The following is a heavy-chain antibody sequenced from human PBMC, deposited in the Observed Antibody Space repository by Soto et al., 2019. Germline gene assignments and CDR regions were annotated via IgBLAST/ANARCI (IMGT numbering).Heavy chain of an antibody. J-gene: IGHJ1*01. CDR1: GFTFSGST. CDR2: IRSKANDYAT. D-gene: IGHD2-15*01. V-gene: IGHV3-73*02. CDR3: TGGYCTGGTCYSGYFQP. Sequence: EVQLGQSGGGLVQPGGSLKLSCAASGFTFSGSTVHWVRQASGEGLQWVGRIRSKANDYATTYIASVKGRFTISRDDSRNTAYLQMSDLKTEDTAVYYCTGGYCTGGTCYSGYFQPWGQGALVTVFS.